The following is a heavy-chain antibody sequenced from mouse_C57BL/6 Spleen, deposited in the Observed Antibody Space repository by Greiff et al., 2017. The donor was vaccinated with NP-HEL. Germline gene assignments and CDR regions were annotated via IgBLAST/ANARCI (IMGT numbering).Heavy chain of an antibody. CDR1: GYTFTDYN. CDR3: ARKGWDALAY. CDR2: INPNNGGT. D-gene: IGHD4-1*01. Sequence: EVQLQQSGPELVKPGASVKIPCKASGYTFTDYNMDWVKQSHGKSLEWIGDINPNNGGTIYNQKFKGKATLTVDKSSSTAYMELRSLTSEDTAVYYCARKGWDALAYWGQGTLVTVSA. V-gene: IGHV1-18*01. J-gene: IGHJ3*01.